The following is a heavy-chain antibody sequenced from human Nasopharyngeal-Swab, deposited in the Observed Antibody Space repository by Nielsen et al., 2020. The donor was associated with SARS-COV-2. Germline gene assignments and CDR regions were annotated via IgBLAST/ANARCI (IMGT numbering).Heavy chain of an antibody. CDR2: INSDGSST. J-gene: IGHJ6*02. D-gene: IGHD2-2*01. V-gene: IGHV3-74*01. CDR1: GFTFSSYW. Sequence: GESLKISCAASGFTFSSYWMHWVRQAPGKGPVWVSRINSDGSSTSYADSVKGRFTISRDNAKNTLYLQMNSLRAEDTAVYYCARDKVVVVPAAIYYYGMDVWGQGTTVTVSS. CDR3: ARDKVVVVPAAIYYYGMDV.